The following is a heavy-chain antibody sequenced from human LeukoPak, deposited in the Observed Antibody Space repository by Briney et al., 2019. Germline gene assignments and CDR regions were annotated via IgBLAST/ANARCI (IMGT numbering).Heavy chain of an antibody. CDR2: IWHDGSNK. CDR1: GFTFSRYG. J-gene: IGHJ4*02. Sequence: PGGSLRLSCAASGFTFSRYGMHWVRQAPGKGLEWVAVIWHDGSNKYYADSVKGRFTISRDNSKNTLYLQMNSLRAEDTAMYYCARDGDSSGPDLDYWGQGALVTVSS. CDR3: ARDGDSSGPDLDY. V-gene: IGHV3-33*01. D-gene: IGHD6-19*01.